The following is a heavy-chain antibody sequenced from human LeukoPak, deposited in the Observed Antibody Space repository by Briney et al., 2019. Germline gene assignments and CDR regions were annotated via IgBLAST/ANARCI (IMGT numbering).Heavy chain of an antibody. CDR2: ISYDGSNK. CDR1: GFTFSSYA. J-gene: IGHJ4*02. CDR3: AKNDGYNYWYFDY. V-gene: IGHV3-30-3*02. Sequence: GGSLRLSCAASGFTFSSYAMHWVRQAPGKGLEWVAVISYDGSNKYYADSVKGRFTISRDNSKNTLYLQMNSLRVEDTATYYCAKNDGYNYWYFDYWGRGTLVTVSS. D-gene: IGHD5-24*01.